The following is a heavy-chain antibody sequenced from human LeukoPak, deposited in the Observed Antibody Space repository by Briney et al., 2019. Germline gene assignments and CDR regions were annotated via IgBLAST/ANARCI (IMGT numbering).Heavy chain of an antibody. Sequence: GGSLRLSCAASGFTFSSYGMHWVRQAPGKGLEWVAFIRYDGSNKYYADSVKGRFTISRDNSKNTLYLQMNSLRAEDTAVYYCARRDIVATIAEYYMDVWGKGTTVTVSS. J-gene: IGHJ6*03. CDR1: GFTFSSYG. V-gene: IGHV3-30*02. CDR2: IRYDGSNK. D-gene: IGHD5-12*01. CDR3: ARRDIVATIAEYYMDV.